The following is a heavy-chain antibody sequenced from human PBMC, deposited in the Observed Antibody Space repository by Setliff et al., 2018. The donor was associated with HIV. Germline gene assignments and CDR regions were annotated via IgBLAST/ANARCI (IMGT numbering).Heavy chain of an antibody. CDR1: GYSISSGYY. D-gene: IGHD3-22*01. V-gene: IGHV4-38-2*02. CDR3: ARDPHYYDSSGHYSWFYFDF. CDR2: IHHSGST. J-gene: IGHJ4*02. Sequence: SETLSLTCAVSGYSISSGYYWGWIRQPPGKGLEWIGSIHHSGSTYNNPSLKSRVTISVDTSKNQFSLKLTSVTAADTAVYYCARDPHYYDSSGHYSWFYFDFWGQGTLVTVSS.